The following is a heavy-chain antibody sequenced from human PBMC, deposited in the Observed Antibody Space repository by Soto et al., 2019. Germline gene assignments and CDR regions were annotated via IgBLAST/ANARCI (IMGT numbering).Heavy chain of an antibody. J-gene: IGHJ4*02. D-gene: IGHD6-25*01. CDR2: IYYSGST. CDR3: ARAAFLWNYLGY. CDR1: GGSVSSGSYY. V-gene: IGHV4-61*01. Sequence: QVRLQESGPGLVKPSETLSLTCTVSGGSVSSGSYYWSWIRQPPGKGLEWIGYIYYSGSTNYNPSLKSRVTISVDTSKNQFSLKLSSVTAADTAVYYCARAAFLWNYLGYWGQGTLVTVSS.